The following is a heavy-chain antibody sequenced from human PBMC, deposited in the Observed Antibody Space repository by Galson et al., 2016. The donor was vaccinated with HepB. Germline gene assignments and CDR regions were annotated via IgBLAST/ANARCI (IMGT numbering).Heavy chain of an antibody. J-gene: IGHJ3*02. CDR2: IATAGDT. CDR3: ERESGYFDSSGDYRGAFDI. CDR1: GFTFSNYA. D-gene: IGHD3-22*01. Sequence: SLRLSCAASGFTFSNYAMHWVRQASGKRLEWVSAIATAGDTYYLGSVRGRFTISRENAKNSFFLQMNSLRAGDTAVYYCERESGYFDSSGDYRGAFDIWGQGTRVTVSS. V-gene: IGHV3-13*04.